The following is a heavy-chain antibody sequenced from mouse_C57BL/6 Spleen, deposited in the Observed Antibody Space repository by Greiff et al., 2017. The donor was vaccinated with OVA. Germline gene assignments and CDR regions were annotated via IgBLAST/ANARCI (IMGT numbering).Heavy chain of an antibody. V-gene: IGHV1-50*01. J-gene: IGHJ3*01. CDR2: IDPSDSYT. CDR1: GYTFTSYW. D-gene: IGHD2-5*01. CDR3: AREGDYSNCFAY. Sequence: QVQLQQPGAELVKPGASVKLSCKASGYTFTSYWMQWVKQRPGQGLEWIGEIDPSDSYTNYNQKFKGKATLTVDTSSSTAYMQLSSLTYEDSAVYYCAREGDYSNCFAYWGQGTLVTVSA.